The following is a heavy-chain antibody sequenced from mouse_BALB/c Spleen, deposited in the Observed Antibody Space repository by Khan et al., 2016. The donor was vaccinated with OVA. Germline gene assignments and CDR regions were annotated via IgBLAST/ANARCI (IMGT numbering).Heavy chain of an antibody. D-gene: IGHD3-2*02. CDR3: VRMSQNGYDDV. CDR1: GYTFTNYG. V-gene: IGHV9-1*02. Sequence: QIQLVQSGPELKKPGETVKISCKASGYTFTNYGMNWVKQAPGKGLKWMGWINTYTGEPTYADDFKGRFVFSLETSASTAYLQISNLKNEDMTTYCCVRMSQNGYDDVWGAGTKVTVSS. CDR2: INTYTGEP. J-gene: IGHJ1*01.